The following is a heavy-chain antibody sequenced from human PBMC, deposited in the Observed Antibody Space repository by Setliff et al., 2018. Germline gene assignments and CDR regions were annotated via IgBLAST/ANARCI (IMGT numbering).Heavy chain of an antibody. CDR2: IYHSGST. CDR1: GYSISSGYY. CDR3: ARDHGRITMVRGVL. D-gene: IGHD3-10*01. J-gene: IGHJ4*02. Sequence: PSETLSLTCAVSGYSISSGYYWGWIRQPPGKGLEWIGSIYHSGSTYYNPSLKSRVAISVDTSKNQFSLKLSSVTAADTAVYYCARDHGRITMVRGVLWGQGTLVTVSS. V-gene: IGHV4-38-2*02.